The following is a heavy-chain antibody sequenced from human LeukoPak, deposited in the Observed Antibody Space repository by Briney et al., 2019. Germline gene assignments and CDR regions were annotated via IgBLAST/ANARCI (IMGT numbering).Heavy chain of an antibody. CDR1: GFTFSSYG. CDR2: MWSDGSNR. CDR3: ARVAGFSSGWYAFDI. Sequence: GSLRLSCAASGFTFSSYGMHWVRQAPGRGLEWVAAMWSDGSNRYHADSVKGRFTIARDNPKNTLYLQMNSLRAEDTAVYYCARVAGFSSGWYAFDIWGQGTMVTVSS. V-gene: IGHV3-33*01. D-gene: IGHD6-19*01. J-gene: IGHJ3*02.